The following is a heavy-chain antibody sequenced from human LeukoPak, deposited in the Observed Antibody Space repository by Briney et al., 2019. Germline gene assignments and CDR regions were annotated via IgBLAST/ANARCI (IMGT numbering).Heavy chain of an antibody. CDR3: AKGSSEWELLV. Sequence: GGSLRLSCAASGFTFSSYAMSWVRQAPGKGLEWVSAISGSGGSTYYSDSVKGRFTISRDNSKNTLYLEMKSLRAEDTAVYYCAKGSSEWELLVWGQGTLVTVSS. V-gene: IGHV3-23*01. D-gene: IGHD1-26*01. CDR1: GFTFSSYA. CDR2: ISGSGGST. J-gene: IGHJ4*02.